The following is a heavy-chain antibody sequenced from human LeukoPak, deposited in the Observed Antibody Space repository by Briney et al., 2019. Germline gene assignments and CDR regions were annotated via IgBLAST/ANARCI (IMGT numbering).Heavy chain of an antibody. CDR1: GGFFSGYY. CDR2: INHSGST. CDR3: ARESVQDWFDP. D-gene: IGHD1-1*01. Sequence: PSETLSLTCAVYGGFFSGYYWSWIRQPPGKGLEWIGEINHSGSTNYNPSLKSRVTISVDTSKNQFSLKLSSVTAADTAVYYCARESVQDWFDPWGQGTLVTVSS. V-gene: IGHV4-34*01. J-gene: IGHJ5*02.